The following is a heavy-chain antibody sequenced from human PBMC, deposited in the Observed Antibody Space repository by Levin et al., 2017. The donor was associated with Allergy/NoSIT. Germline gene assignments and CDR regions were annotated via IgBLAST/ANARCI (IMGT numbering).Heavy chain of an antibody. CDR1: GYTLTELS. CDR2: FDPEDGET. J-gene: IGHJ4*02. D-gene: IGHD6-19*01. Sequence: GESLKISCKVSGYTLTELSMHWVRQAPGKGLEWMGGFDPEDGETIYAQKFQGRVTMTEDTSTDTAYMELSSLRSEDTAVYYCATSGSGWDYRFCYWGQGTLVTVSS. CDR3: ATSGSGWDYRFCY. V-gene: IGHV1-24*01.